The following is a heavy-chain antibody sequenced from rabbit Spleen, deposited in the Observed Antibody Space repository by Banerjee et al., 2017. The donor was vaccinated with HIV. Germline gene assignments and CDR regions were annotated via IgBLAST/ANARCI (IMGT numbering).Heavy chain of an antibody. CDR1: GFSFSSNYY. Sequence: QSLEESGGDLVKPGGTLTLTCTASGFSFSSNYYGCWVRQAPGKGLEWIACSYAGTSGSTYSAIWAKGRFTISKTSSTTVTLQMTSLTAADTATYFCARDTGTSFSTYGMDLWGPGTLVTVS. D-gene: IGHD7-1*01. CDR2: SYAGTSGST. CDR3: ARDTGTSFSTYGMDL. J-gene: IGHJ6*01. V-gene: IGHV1S40*01.